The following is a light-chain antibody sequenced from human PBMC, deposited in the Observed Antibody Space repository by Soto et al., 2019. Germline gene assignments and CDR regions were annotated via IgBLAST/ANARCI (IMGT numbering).Light chain of an antibody. CDR1: SSDIGRYNF. V-gene: IGLV2-11*01. CDR3: CSYAGTYTYV. CDR2: DVT. Sequence: QSVLTQPRSVSGSPGQSVTISCTGTSSDIGRYNFVSWRQQHPGKAPHLLIFDVTKRPSGVPDRFSGSRSGNTASLTISGLQADDEADFYCCSYAGTYTYVFGTGTKVTVL. J-gene: IGLJ1*01.